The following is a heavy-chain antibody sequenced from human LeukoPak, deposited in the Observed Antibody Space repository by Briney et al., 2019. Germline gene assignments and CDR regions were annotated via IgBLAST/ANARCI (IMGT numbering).Heavy chain of an antibody. J-gene: IGHJ4*02. D-gene: IGHD3-10*01. Sequence: GGSLRLSSAASGFTFDDFAMHWVRQAPGKGLEWVSLISGDGGTTYYADFVKGRFTISRDNSKNSLYLQINRLRPEDTAFYYCAKNYYGSATYYKPFDSWGLGTLVTVSS. V-gene: IGHV3-43*02. CDR2: ISGDGGTT. CDR1: GFTFDDFA. CDR3: AKNYYGSATYYKPFDS.